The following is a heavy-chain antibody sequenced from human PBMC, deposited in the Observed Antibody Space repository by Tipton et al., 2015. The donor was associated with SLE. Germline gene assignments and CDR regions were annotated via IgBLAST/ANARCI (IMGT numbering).Heavy chain of an antibody. J-gene: IGHJ4*02. Sequence: TLSLTCTVSGGSISSGGYYWSWIRQHPGKGLEWIGYIYYSGSTYYNPSLKSRVTISVDTSKNQLSLKLSSVTAADTAVYYCARDYSSSPGGSSGGFAFDYWGQGTLVPSLQ. CDR1: GGSISSGGYY. CDR2: IYYSGST. V-gene: IGHV4-31*03. CDR3: ARDYSSSPGGSSGGFAFDY. D-gene: IGHD6-6*01.